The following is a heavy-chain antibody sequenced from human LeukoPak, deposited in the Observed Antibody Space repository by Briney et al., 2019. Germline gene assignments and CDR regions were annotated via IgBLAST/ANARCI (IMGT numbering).Heavy chain of an antibody. CDR1: GGSISSSSYY. Sequence: SETLSLTCTVSGGSISSSSYYWGWIRQPPGKGLEWIGSIYYSGSTYYNPSLKSRVTISVDTSKNQFSLKLSSVTAADTAVYYCARLLYDFWSGYINNDAFDIWGQGTMVTVSS. D-gene: IGHD3-3*01. CDR2: IYYSGST. V-gene: IGHV4-39*01. J-gene: IGHJ3*02. CDR3: ARLLYDFWSGYINNDAFDI.